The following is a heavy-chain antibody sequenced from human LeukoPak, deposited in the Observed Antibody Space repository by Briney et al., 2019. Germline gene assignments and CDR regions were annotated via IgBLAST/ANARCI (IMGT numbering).Heavy chain of an antibody. J-gene: IGHJ1*01. CDR1: GFTFSSYW. CDR2: TNQDGSEK. V-gene: IGHV3-7*01. CDR3: ATEHPVSYSGSFYGPGHFHH. D-gene: IGHD1-26*01. Sequence: GGSPRLSWVASGFTFSSYWMAWVRQAPGKGLEWVANTNQDGSEKNYVDSVKGRFTIFRDNAKNSLYLQMTSLRAEDTAVYYCATEHPVSYSGSFYGPGHFHHWGQGTLVTVSS.